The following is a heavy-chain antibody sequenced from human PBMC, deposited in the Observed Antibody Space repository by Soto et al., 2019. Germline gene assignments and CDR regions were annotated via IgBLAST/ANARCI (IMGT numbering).Heavy chain of an antibody. Sequence: PSETQYLTGRVSGGSVCSYAVRLIRQPPGKGLEWIGYIYYSESTNYNPSLKSRVTISLDTSKNQFSLKLRSVTAADTAVYYCARARDFGAARYYYDLDVWGQGTTVTVSS. CDR1: GGSVCSYA. D-gene: IGHD2-21*01. J-gene: IGHJ6*02. V-gene: IGHV4-59*02. CDR2: IYYSEST. CDR3: ARARDFGAARYYYDLDV.